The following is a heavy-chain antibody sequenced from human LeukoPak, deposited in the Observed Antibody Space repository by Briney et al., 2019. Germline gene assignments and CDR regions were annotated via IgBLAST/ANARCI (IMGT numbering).Heavy chain of an antibody. CDR1: GDSISTSNSY. J-gene: IGHJ4*02. Sequence: SKTLSFTCAVSGDSISTSNSYWGWIRRPPGKGLEWVGSIYYSGNTYYNPSLKSRVTISVDTSKNQFSLKLTSVTAADTAVYYCARQTGVGLFILPGGQGTLVTVSS. CDR2: IYYSGNT. CDR3: ARQTGVGLFILP. D-gene: IGHD3-3*01. V-gene: IGHV4-39*01.